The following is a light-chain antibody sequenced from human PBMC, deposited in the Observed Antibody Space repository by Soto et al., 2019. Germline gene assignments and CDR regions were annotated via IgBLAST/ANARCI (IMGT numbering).Light chain of an antibody. CDR3: QQYGSSLFT. CDR2: GAS. CDR1: QSISSSY. Sequence: EIAFTQSPATLSVSPGKRATLSCRASQSISSSYLAWYQQRPGQAPRLLIYGASSRATGIPDRFSGSGSGIAFTLTISRLEPEDGAVYYGQQYGSSLFTFGQGTRLEIK. V-gene: IGKV3-20*01. J-gene: IGKJ5*01.